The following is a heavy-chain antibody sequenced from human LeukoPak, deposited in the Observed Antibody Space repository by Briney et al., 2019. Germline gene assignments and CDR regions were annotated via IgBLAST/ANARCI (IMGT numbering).Heavy chain of an antibody. CDR2: ITPFNGNT. CDR1: GYTFTYRY. V-gene: IGHV1-45*02. J-gene: IGHJ4*02. Sequence: ASVKVSCKASGYTFTYRYLHWVRQAPGQALEWMGWITPFNGNTNYAQKFQDRVTITRDRSMSTAYMELSSLRSEDTAMYYCGTTNSGSYPILYWGQGTLVTVSS. D-gene: IGHD1-26*01. CDR3: GTTNSGSYPILY.